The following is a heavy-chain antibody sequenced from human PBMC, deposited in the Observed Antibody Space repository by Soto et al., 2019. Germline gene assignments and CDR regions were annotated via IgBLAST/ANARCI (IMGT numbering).Heavy chain of an antibody. J-gene: IGHJ4*02. D-gene: IGHD5-12*01. V-gene: IGHV5-51*01. CDR1: GEDFFSYW. Sequence: PGESLKNSREASGEDFFSYWIAWGRQMPGKGLEWMGIIYPGDSEAIYSPPFQGRVTISADKSTTTVYLQWSSLKASDTAMYSCARTDGYEIEYWGQGTLVTVSS. CDR3: ARTDGYEIEY. CDR2: IYPGDSEA.